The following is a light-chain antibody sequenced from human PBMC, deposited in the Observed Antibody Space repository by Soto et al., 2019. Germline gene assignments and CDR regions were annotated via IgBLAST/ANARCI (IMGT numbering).Light chain of an antibody. J-gene: IGKJ2*01. Sequence: ENVLTQSPGTLSLSPGESATLSCRASQSVRSSSLAWYQQKPGQAPRLLIYGASSRATGIPDRFSGSGSGTDFTLTISRLEAEDFAVYYCQQYGSSPDTFGQGTKLEIK. CDR2: GAS. CDR1: QSVRSSS. CDR3: QQYGSSPDT. V-gene: IGKV3-20*01.